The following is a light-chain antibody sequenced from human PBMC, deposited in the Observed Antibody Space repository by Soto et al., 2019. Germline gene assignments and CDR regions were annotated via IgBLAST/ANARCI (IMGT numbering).Light chain of an antibody. V-gene: IGKV3-20*01. J-gene: IGKJ3*01. CDR3: QQYGSSPCT. Sequence: DIVLTQYPGTLSLSPGERATLSCRASQTVSSTNLAWYQQKRGQAPRLLIYGASSSAAAIPDRFRGSGSGTDFTLIISSLAPEDFAVYYCQQYGSSPCTFGPGTAVDIK. CDR2: GAS. CDR1: QTVSSTN.